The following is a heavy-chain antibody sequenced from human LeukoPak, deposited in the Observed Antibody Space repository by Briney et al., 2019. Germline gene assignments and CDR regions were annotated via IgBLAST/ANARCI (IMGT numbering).Heavy chain of an antibody. Sequence: GASVKVSCKASGYTFTSYDINWVRQATGQGLEWMGWMNPNSGNTGYAQKFQGRVTITRNISISTAYMELSSLRSEDTAVYYCATTPPTYYYDSSGYRWFDPWGQGTLVTVSS. V-gene: IGHV1-8*03. CDR3: ATTPPTYYYDSSGYRWFDP. J-gene: IGHJ5*02. CDR2: MNPNSGNT. D-gene: IGHD3-22*01. CDR1: GYTFTSYD.